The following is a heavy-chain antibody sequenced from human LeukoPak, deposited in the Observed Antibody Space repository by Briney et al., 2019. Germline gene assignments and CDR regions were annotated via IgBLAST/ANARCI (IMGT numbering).Heavy chain of an antibody. CDR1: GFTFTNYA. J-gene: IGHJ4*02. Sequence: GGSLRLSCAASGFTFTNYAMCWVRLAPGKGLEWVSSISGSGDTTYYADSVKGRLTISRDNSKNTHYLQMNSLRDEDTAIYYCAKSRSGYALIDYWGQGTPVTVSS. V-gene: IGHV3-23*01. CDR2: ISGSGDTT. D-gene: IGHD5-12*01. CDR3: AKSRSGYALIDY.